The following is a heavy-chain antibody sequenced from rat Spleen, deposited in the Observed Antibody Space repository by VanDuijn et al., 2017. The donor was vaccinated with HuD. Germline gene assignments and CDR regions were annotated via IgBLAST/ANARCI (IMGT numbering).Heavy chain of an antibody. Sequence: QVQLKESGPGLVQPSQTLSLTCTVSGFSLTSYHVSWVRQPPGKGLEWIAAISSGGSTYYNSVLKSRLSISRDTSKSQVFLKMNSLQTEDTAMYFCARYYPGSFDYWGQGVMVTVSS. J-gene: IGHJ2*01. CDR1: GFSLTSYH. V-gene: IGHV2S12*01. CDR2: ISSGGST. CDR3: ARYYPGSFDY. D-gene: IGHD1-4*01.